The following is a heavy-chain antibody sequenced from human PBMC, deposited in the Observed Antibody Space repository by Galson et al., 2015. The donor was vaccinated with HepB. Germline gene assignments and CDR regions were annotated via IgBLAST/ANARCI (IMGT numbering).Heavy chain of an antibody. D-gene: IGHD3-10*01. CDR1: GYSFTSYW. V-gene: IGHV5-51*01. CDR3: ARVMRYYGSRSYCGFDC. CDR2: MYPGDPDI. J-gene: IGHJ4*02. Sequence: QSGAEVKKAGESLKISCKVSGYSFTSYWIAWVRQMPGKGLEWMGIMYPGDPDITYSPSFQGQVTISADKSTSTAYLQWSSLKASDTAMYYCARVMRYYGSRSYCGFDCWGQGTLVTVSS.